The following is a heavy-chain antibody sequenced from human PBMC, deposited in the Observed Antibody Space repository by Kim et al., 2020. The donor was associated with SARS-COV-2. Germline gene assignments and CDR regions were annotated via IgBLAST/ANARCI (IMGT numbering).Heavy chain of an antibody. CDR2: INHSGDT. Sequence: SETLSLTCDVYGGSFCGYYWCWIRQPPGKGLECIGEINHSGDTYYNPSLKSRVTISLDTSKTQFTLKLSSVTASDTALHYCARGETGPRLKEWRQGTLVT. J-gene: IGHJ4*02. CDR3: ARGETGPRLKE. CDR1: GGSFCGYY. V-gene: IGHV4-34*01.